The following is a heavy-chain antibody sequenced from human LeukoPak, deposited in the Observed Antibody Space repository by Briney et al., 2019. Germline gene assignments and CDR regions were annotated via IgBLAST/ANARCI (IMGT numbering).Heavy chain of an antibody. Sequence: GASVKVSCKASGGTFSSYAISWVRQAPRQGLEWMGGIIPIFGTANYAQKFQGRVTITADESTSTAYMELSSLRSEDTAVYYCARSPSGWYRGYYYYYMDVWGKGTTVTISS. CDR2: IIPIFGTA. D-gene: IGHD6-19*01. V-gene: IGHV1-69*13. CDR1: GGTFSSYA. CDR3: ARSPSGWYRGYYYYYMDV. J-gene: IGHJ6*03.